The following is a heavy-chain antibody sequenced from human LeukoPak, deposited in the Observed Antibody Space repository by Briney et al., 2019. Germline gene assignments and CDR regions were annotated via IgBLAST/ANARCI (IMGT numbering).Heavy chain of an antibody. CDR3: ARFPVGGGYCSSTSYHSPV. D-gene: IGHD2-2*01. CDR1: GGSFSGYY. V-gene: IGHV4-34*01. CDR2: INHSGST. J-gene: IGHJ6*02. Sequence: PSVTLSLTCAVYGGSFSGYYWSWIRQPPGKGLEWIGEINHSGSTNYNPSLKSRVTISVDTSKNQFSLKLSSVTAADTAVYYCARFPVGGGYCSSTSYHSPVWGQGTTVT.